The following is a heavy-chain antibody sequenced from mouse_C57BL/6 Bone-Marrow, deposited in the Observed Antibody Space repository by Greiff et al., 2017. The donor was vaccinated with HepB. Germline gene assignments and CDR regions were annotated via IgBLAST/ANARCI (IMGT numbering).Heavy chain of an antibody. J-gene: IGHJ3*01. CDR3: ARGYYSNFWFAY. CDR1: GYTFTDYN. Sequence: EVQLQQSGPELVKPGASVKMSCKASGYTFTDYNMHWVKQSHGKSLEWIGYINPNNGGTSYNQKFKGKATLTVNKSSSTAYMELRSLTSEDSAVYYCARGYYSNFWFAYWGQGTLVTVSA. CDR2: INPNNGGT. V-gene: IGHV1-22*01. D-gene: IGHD2-5*01.